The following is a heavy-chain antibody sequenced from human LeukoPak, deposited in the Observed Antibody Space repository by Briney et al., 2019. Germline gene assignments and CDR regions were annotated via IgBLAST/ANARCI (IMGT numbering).Heavy chain of an antibody. D-gene: IGHD3-22*01. CDR1: GYTFTDYY. CDR2: VTPSGGRT. CDR3: ARPNFYDTSGYSYLYYFDH. Sequence: ASVKVSCKASGYTFTDYYLHWVRQAPGQGLEWMGIVTPSGGRTTYVQKFQGRVTMTSDTSTSTVYMELSGLRSDDTAVYYCARPNFYDTSGYSYLYYFDHWGQGTLVTVSS. V-gene: IGHV1-46*01. J-gene: IGHJ4*02.